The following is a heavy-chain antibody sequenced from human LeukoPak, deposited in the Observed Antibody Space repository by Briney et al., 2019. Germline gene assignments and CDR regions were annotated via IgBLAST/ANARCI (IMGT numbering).Heavy chain of an antibody. Sequence: PGGSLRLSCAASGFTVSTDFMKWVRQAPGKGLEWVSMIQSGDRTYYAASVEGRFTISRDTSKNTLYLQMNSLRAGDTAVYYCARDYSRPRDAFDIWGQGTMVTVSS. CDR2: IQSGDRT. D-gene: IGHD2-15*01. CDR1: GFTVSTDF. J-gene: IGHJ3*02. CDR3: ARDYSRPRDAFDI. V-gene: IGHV3-53*01.